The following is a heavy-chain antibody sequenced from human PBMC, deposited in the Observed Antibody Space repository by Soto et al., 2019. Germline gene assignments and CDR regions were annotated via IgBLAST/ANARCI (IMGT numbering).Heavy chain of an antibody. CDR2: IIPIFGTA. V-gene: IGHV1-69*13. CDR1: GGTFSSYA. Sequence: SVKVSCKASGGTFSSYAISWVRQAPGQGLEWMGGIIPIFGTANYAQKFQGRVTITADESTSTAYMELSSLRSEDTAVYYCARGREMATISPDWDYWGQGTLVTVSS. CDR3: ARGREMATISPDWDY. J-gene: IGHJ4*02. D-gene: IGHD5-12*01.